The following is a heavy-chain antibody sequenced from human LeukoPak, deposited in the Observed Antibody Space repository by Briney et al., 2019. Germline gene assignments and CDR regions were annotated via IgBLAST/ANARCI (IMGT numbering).Heavy chain of an antibody. V-gene: IGHV3-23*01. CDR3: ARDHDFWSGGGY. CDR2: IRGSGGST. CDR1: GFTLSTYA. Sequence: PGGSLRLFPAASGFTLSTYAISRVRNAPGPGLDCLSPIRGSGGSTYYADSVKGRFTISRDNSKNTMYLQMNSLRAEDTAVYYCARDHDFWSGGGYWGQGTLVTVSS. D-gene: IGHD3-3*01. J-gene: IGHJ4*02.